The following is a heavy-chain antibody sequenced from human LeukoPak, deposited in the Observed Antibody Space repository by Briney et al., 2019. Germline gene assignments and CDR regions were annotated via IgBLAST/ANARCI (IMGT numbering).Heavy chain of an antibody. CDR2: IYYSGST. V-gene: IGHV4-59*01. CDR1: GGSISSYY. Sequence: SETLSLTCTVSGGSISSYYWSWIRQPPGKGLEWIGYIYYSGSTNYNPSPKSRVTISVDTSKNQFSLKLSSVTAVDTAVYYCARERLDYGSGSYYRLNWFDPWGQGTLVTVSS. D-gene: IGHD3-10*01. J-gene: IGHJ5*02. CDR3: ARERLDYGSGSYYRLNWFDP.